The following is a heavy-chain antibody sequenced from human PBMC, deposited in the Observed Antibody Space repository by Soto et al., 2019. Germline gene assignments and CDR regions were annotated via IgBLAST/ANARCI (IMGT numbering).Heavy chain of an antibody. CDR2: IYYSGST. CDR3: ARVHGDSDY. CDR1: GGSISSSSYY. J-gene: IGHJ4*02. Sequence: SETLSLTCTVSGGSISSSSYYWGWIRQPPGKGLEWIGSIYYSGSTYYKPSLKSRVTISVDTSKNQFSLKLSSVTAADTAVYYCARVHGDSDYWGQGTLVTVSS. D-gene: IGHD4-17*01. V-gene: IGHV4-39*07.